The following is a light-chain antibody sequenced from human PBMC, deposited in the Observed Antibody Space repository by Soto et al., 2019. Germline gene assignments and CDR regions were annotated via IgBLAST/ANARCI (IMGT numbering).Light chain of an antibody. Sequence: EIVLTQSPATLSLSPGERATLSCRASQSVSSYLAWYQQKPGQAPRLLFYDASNRATGIPARFSGSRSGTDFTLTISSLEPEDFPASSCQRRSNWPPWTFGQGTKVEIK. V-gene: IGKV3-11*01. CDR2: DAS. J-gene: IGKJ1*01. CDR3: QRRSNWPPWT. CDR1: QSVSSY.